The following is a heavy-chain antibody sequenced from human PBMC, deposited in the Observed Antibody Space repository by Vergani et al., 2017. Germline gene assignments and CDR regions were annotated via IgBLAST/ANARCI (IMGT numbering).Heavy chain of an antibody. J-gene: IGHJ6*02. CDR3: ATPTPTSFLWFGELSPDYYYGMDV. CDR2: INPNSGGT. CDR1: GYTFTGYY. D-gene: IGHD3-10*01. V-gene: IGHV1-2*02. Sequence: QVQLVQSGAEVKKPGASVKVSCKASGYTFTGYYMHWVRQAPGQGLEWMEWINPNSGGTNYAQKFQGRVTMTRDTSISTAYMELSRLRSDDTAVYYCATPTPTSFLWFGELSPDYYYGMDVWGQGTTVTVSS.